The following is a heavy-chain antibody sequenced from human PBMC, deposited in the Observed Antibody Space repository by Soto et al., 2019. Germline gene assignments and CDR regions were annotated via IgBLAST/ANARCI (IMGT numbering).Heavy chain of an antibody. CDR2: ISSSSSYI. CDR1: GFTFSNYN. V-gene: IGHV3-21*01. D-gene: IGHD6-6*01. Sequence: GGSLRLSCAASGFTFSNYNMNWVRQAPGKGLEWVSSISSSSSYIYYADSVKGRFTISRDNAKNSLYLQMNSLRAEDTAVYYCARDLYSSSARYFDYWGQGTLVTVSS. CDR3: ARDLYSSSARYFDY. J-gene: IGHJ4*02.